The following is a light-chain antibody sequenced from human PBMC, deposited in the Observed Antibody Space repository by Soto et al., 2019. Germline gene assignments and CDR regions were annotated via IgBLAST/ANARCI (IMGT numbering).Light chain of an antibody. J-gene: IGLJ3*02. Sequence: QAVVTQSPSASASLGASVKLTCTLSSGHSSYAIAWHQQQPEKGPRYLMKLNSDGSHSKGDGIPDRFSGSSSGAEGYLTISSLQSEDEADYYCQTWGTGIPWVFGGGTKLTVL. CDR3: QTWGTGIPWV. V-gene: IGLV4-69*01. CDR1: SGHSSYA. CDR2: LNSDGSH.